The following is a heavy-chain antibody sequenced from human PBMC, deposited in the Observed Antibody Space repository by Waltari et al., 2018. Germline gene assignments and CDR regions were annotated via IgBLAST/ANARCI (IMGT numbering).Heavy chain of an antibody. CDR2: ISSSSSYI. CDR3: ASLYCGGDCRFQNYYYYYGMDV. Sequence: EVQLVESGGGLVKPGGSLRLSCAASGFTFSSYSMNWVRQAPGKGLEWVSSISSSSSYIYYADSVKGRFTISRDNAKNSLYLQMNSLRAEDTAVYYCASLYCGGDCRFQNYYYYYGMDVWGQGTTVTVSS. CDR1: GFTFSSYS. D-gene: IGHD2-21*02. V-gene: IGHV3-21*01. J-gene: IGHJ6*02.